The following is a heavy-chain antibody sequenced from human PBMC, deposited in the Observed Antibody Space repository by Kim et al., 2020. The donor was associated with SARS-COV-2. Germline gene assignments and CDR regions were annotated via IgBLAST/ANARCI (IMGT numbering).Heavy chain of an antibody. J-gene: IGHJ5*02. D-gene: IGHD1-7*01. CDR1: GGTFSSYA. CDR2: IIPIFGTA. CDR3: ARESGITGTHNWFDP. Sequence: SVKVSCKASGGTFSSYAISWVRQAPGQGLEWMGGIIPIFGTANYAQKFQGRVTITADESTSTAYMELSSLRSEDTAVYYCARESGITGTHNWFDPWGQGTLVTVSS. V-gene: IGHV1-69*13.